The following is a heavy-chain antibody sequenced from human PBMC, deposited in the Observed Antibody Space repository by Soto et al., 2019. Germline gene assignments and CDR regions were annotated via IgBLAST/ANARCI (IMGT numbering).Heavy chain of an antibody. J-gene: IGHJ4*02. Sequence: QVQLVESGGGVVQPGRSLRLSCAASGFTFSSYGMHWVRQAPGKGLQWVAVIWYDGSNKYYADSVKGRFTISRDNSKNTLYLQMNSLRAEDTAVYYCARDRELRIDYWGQGTLVTVSS. CDR3: ARDRELRIDY. CDR2: IWYDGSNK. V-gene: IGHV3-33*01. D-gene: IGHD1-7*01. CDR1: GFTFSSYG.